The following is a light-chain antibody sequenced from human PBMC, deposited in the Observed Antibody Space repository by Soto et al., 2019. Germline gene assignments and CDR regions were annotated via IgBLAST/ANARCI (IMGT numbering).Light chain of an antibody. CDR3: LQALEMRT. Sequence: DIVMTQSPLSLTVTPGEPASISCRATKSLLYSNGYNYLDWYLQRPGQPPQLLIYLGSKRASGVPDRFSGSGSGTDFTLKISRVEAEDVGIYYCLQALEMRTFGQGTKVEIK. CDR2: LGS. CDR1: KSLLYSNGYNY. J-gene: IGKJ1*01. V-gene: IGKV2-28*01.